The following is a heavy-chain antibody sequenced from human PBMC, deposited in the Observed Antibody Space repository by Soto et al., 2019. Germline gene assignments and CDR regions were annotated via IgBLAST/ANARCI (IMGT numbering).Heavy chain of an antibody. V-gene: IGHV3-30-3*01. J-gene: IGHJ4*02. CDR2: ISNDGDNK. CDR1: GFTFTSYA. CDR3: ARGSGYSDY. Sequence: QVQLVESGGGVVQPGRSLRLSCAASGFTFTSYAMHWVRQAPGKGLEWVALISNDGDNKYFADSVKGRFTISRDNSKNTLYLQMNSLRSEDTALYCCARGSGYSDYWGQGTLVTVSS. D-gene: IGHD2-15*01.